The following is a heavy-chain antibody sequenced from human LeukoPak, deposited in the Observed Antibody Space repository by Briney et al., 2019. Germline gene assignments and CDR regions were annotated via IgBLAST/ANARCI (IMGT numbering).Heavy chain of an antibody. D-gene: IGHD6-13*01. CDR3: AREIAAAGVAYDY. J-gene: IGHJ4*02. CDR2: IIPIFGTA. CDR1: GGTFSSYA. V-gene: IGHV1-69*05. Sequence: SVKVSCKASGGTFSSYAISWVRQAPGQGLEWMGRIIPIFGTANYAQKLQGRVTITTDESTSTAYMELSSLRSEDTAVYYCAREIAAAGVAYDYWGQGTLVTVSS.